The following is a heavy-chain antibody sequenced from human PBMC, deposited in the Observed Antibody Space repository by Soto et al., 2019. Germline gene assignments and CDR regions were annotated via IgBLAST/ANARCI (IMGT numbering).Heavy chain of an antibody. J-gene: IGHJ6*02. V-gene: IGHV4-59*01. CDR2: IYYSGST. CDR1: GGSISSYY. CDR3: ARGTRPEYYYYYYGMDV. Sequence: LSLTCTVSGGSISSYYWSWIRQPPGKGLEWIGYIYYSGSTNYNPSLKSRVTISVDTSKNQFSLKLSSVTAADTAVYYCARGTRPEYYYYYYGMDVWGQGTTVTVSS.